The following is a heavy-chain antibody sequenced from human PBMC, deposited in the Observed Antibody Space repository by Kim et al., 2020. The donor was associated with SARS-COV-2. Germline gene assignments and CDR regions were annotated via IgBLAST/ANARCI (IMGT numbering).Heavy chain of an antibody. Sequence: GGSLRLSCAASGFTFSSSGMHWVRQAPGKGLEWVAVISYDGSNKYYSDSVKGRFTISRDNSNNTLYLQMNSLRAEDTAVYYCAKDQYHGAAAGGYLYGMDVWGQGTTVTVSS. CDR3: AKDQYHGAAAGGYLYGMDV. V-gene: IGHV3-30*18. CDR1: GFTFSSSG. J-gene: IGHJ6*02. CDR2: ISYDGSNK. D-gene: IGHD6-13*01.